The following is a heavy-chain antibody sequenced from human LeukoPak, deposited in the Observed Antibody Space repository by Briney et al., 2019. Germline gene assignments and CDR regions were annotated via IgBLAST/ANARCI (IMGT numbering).Heavy chain of an antibody. Sequence: GGSLRLSCAASGFTFSSHWMHWVRQPPGKGLVWVTRISSDGSSTRYADSVKGRFTISRDNAKNTLYLQMSSLRAEDTAMYYCARISLSGWVNDHWGQGTLVTVSS. V-gene: IGHV3-74*01. CDR3: ARISLSGWVNDH. CDR1: GFTFSSHW. D-gene: IGHD6-19*01. CDR2: ISSDGSST. J-gene: IGHJ4*02.